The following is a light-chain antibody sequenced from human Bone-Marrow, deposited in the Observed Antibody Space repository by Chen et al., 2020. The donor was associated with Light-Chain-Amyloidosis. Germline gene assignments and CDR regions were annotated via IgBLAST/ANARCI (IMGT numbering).Light chain of an antibody. CDR2: WAS. J-gene: IGKJ1*01. Sequence: DIVMTQYTDSLAVSLGVRAAINCKSSQSIQYNSDNKNYLRWYQQKPVQPPKLLIYWASTRESGVPDRFRGSGSETDFTLTISSLQAEDVAVYYCQQYYSTPLTFGQGTRVEIK. V-gene: IGKV4-1*01. CDR3: QQYYSTPLT. CDR1: QSIQYNSDNKNY.